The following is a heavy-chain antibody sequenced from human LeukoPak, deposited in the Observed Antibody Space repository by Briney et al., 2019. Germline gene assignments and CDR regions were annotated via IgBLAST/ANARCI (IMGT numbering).Heavy chain of an antibody. CDR2: VNGNGRST. V-gene: IGHV3-74*01. D-gene: IGHD3-10*01. Sequence: GGSLRLSCAASGFTFSTYWMHWVRQAPGKGLVWVSRVNGNGRSTNYADSVKGRFTISRDTAKNTLYLQMNSLRAEDTAVYFCARGPQNSYGSGTYYDGVFDNWGQGTLVTVAS. J-gene: IGHJ4*02. CDR1: GFTFSTYW. CDR3: ARGPQNSYGSGTYYDGVFDN.